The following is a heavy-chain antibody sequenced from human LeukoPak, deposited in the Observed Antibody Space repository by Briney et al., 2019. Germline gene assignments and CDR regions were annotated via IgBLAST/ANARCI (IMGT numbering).Heavy chain of an antibody. J-gene: IGHJ4*02. CDR1: GYTFTSYY. V-gene: IGHV1-46*01. CDR3: ARGWSAATKSLYFDY. CDR2: INPGGGST. Sequence: ASVKVSCKASGYTFTSYYLHWVRRAPGQGLEWMGIINPGGGSTTYAHHFQGRVTMTRDTSTSTVYMELSGLRYEDTALYYCARGWSAATKSLYFDYWGQGTLVTVSS. D-gene: IGHD2-15*01.